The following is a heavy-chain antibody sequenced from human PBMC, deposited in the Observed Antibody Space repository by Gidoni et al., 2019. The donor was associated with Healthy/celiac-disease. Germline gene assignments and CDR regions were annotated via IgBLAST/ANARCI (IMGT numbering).Heavy chain of an antibody. D-gene: IGHD5-12*01. V-gene: IGHV4-31*03. CDR3: ARVRGSGYDGWFDP. J-gene: IGHJ5*02. CDR1: GGFIGRGGYY. CDR2: IYYCGST. Sequence: QVQLQESGPGLVKPSQTPSLTCTVSGGFIGRGGYYWSWIRQHPGKGLEWFGYIYYCGSTYYNPSLKGRVTISVDTSKIQFSLKLSSVTAADTAVYYCARVRGSGYDGWFDPWGQGTLVTVSS.